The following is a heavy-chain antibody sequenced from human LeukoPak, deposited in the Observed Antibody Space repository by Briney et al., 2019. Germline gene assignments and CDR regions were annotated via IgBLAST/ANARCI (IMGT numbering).Heavy chain of an antibody. CDR3: ARAPMGTAALY. D-gene: IGHD2-2*01. CDR2: MSPVSGIG. V-gene: IGHV1-8*01. CDR1: GYTFNDFD. J-gene: IGHJ4*02. Sequence: ASVKVSCKASGYTFNDFDINWVRQAPGQGLEWMGWMSPVSGIGGSAQRFQGRVTLTRDTSISTAYMEVSSLRSDDTAFYYCARAPMGTAALYWGQGTLVTVSS.